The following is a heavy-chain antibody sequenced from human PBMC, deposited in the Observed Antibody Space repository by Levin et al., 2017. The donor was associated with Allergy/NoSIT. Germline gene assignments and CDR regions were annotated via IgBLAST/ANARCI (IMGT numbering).Heavy chain of an antibody. CDR2: IWDDGNKK. Sequence: AGGSLRLSCAASGFTFSSYGMHWVRQAPGKGLEWVAVIWDDGNKKYYADSVKGRFTISRDNSKNTLYLQMNSLRAEDTAVYYCARVLRFYYYYYMDVWGKGTTVTVSS. V-gene: IGHV3-33*01. J-gene: IGHJ6*03. D-gene: IGHD5-12*01. CDR3: ARVLRFYYYYYMDV. CDR1: GFTFSSYG.